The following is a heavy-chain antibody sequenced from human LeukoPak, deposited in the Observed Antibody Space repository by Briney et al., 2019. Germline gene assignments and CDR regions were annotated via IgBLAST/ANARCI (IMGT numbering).Heavy chain of an antibody. V-gene: IGHV3-21*01. CDR2: ISTSGTNT. Sequence: GGSLRLSCAASGVTLSSSALTWVRQAPGKGLEWVSAISTSGTNTYYADSVKGRFTISRDNAKNSLYLQMNSLRAEDTAVYYCARTPRKYCSGGSCREYWGQGTLVTVSS. CDR1: GVTLSSSA. J-gene: IGHJ4*02. D-gene: IGHD2-15*01. CDR3: ARTPRKYCSGGSCREY.